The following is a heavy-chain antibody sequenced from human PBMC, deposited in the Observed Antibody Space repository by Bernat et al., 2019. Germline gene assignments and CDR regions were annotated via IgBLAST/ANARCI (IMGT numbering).Heavy chain of an antibody. J-gene: IGHJ4*02. Sequence: EVQLVESGGGLVQPGGSLRLSCAVSVFTFSSYCMSWVRQAPGKGLEWVSRIKQDGSGKYYVDSVKGRFTISRDNADNSLYLQMNDLRAEDTAVYFCARDYPGDCSSASCPGVFDYWGQGTLVTVSS. D-gene: IGHD2-2*01. CDR3: ARDYPGDCSSASCPGVFDY. V-gene: IGHV3-7*04. CDR2: IKQDGSGK. CDR1: VFTFSSYC.